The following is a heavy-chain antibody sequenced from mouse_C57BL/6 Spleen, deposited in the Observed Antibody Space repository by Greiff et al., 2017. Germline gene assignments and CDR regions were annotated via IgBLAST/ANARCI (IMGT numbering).Heavy chain of an antibody. CDR1: GYTFTSYW. V-gene: IGHV1-50*01. CDR3: ATSDFDY. CDR2: IDPNNRCT. J-gene: IGHJ2*01. Sequence: QVQLQQPGAELVKPGASVKLSCKASGYTFTSYWMQWVKQRPGRGLEWIGGIDPNNRCTNYNQKFKGKATLTVDKPSSTAYMQLSSLTSEDSAVYYCATSDFDYWGQGTTLTVSS.